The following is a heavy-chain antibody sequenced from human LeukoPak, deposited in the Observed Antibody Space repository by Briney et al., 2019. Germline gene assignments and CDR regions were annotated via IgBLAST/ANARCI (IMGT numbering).Heavy chain of an antibody. CDR2: ISYDGSNK. CDR1: GFTFSNYG. CDR3: ARGSTVTTLLGAFDI. V-gene: IGHV3-30*03. D-gene: IGHD4-17*01. J-gene: IGHJ3*02. Sequence: GGSLRLSCAASGFTFSNYGMHWVRQAPGKGLEWVAVISYDGSNKYYADSVKGRFTISRDNSKNTLYLQMNSLRAEDTAVYYCARGSTVTTLLGAFDIWGQGTMVTVSS.